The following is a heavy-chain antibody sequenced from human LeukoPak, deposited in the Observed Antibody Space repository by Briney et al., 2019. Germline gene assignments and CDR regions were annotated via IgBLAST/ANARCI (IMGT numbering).Heavy chain of an antibody. CDR3: ARDVMPAAGNNYYYMDV. Sequence: GGSLRLSCAASGFTFSTYGMHWVRQAPGKGLEWVADISYDGSNKYYGDSVRGRFTISRDNSKNTLYLQMNSLRAEDTAVYYCARDVMPAAGNNYYYMDVWGKGTTVTV. J-gene: IGHJ6*03. D-gene: IGHD6-13*01. V-gene: IGHV3-30*04. CDR1: GFTFSTYG. CDR2: ISYDGSNK.